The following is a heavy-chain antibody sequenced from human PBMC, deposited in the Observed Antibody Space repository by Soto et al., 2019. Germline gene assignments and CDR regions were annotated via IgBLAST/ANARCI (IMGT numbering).Heavy chain of an antibody. V-gene: IGHV1-69*13. CDR1: GCTFSSYR. D-gene: IGHD6-13*01. CDR2: VVPIYRTA. Sequence: SVKVSCKASGCTFSSYRINWVRQAPGQGLEWVGGVVPIYRTADYAQKFQGRVTITAGESARTSYMELRSLKSQDTAVYYCVRDPGEKLSSSWGQGTLVTVSS. J-gene: IGHJ4*02. CDR3: VRDPGEKLSSS.